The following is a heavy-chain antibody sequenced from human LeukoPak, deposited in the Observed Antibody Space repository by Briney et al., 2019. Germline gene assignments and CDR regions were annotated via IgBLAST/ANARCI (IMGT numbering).Heavy chain of an antibody. CDR1: GGSISSSGHY. D-gene: IGHD4-17*01. V-gene: IGHV4-39*07. CDR3: ARSATVTTGYFDY. Sequence: PSETLSLTCSVSGGSISSSGHYWGWIRQSPEKGLDRIGSIYSNGNTYYNPSVKSRVTISVDTSKNQFSLKLTSVTAAETAVCYCARSATVTTGYFDYWGQGALVTVSS. CDR2: IYSNGNT. J-gene: IGHJ4*02.